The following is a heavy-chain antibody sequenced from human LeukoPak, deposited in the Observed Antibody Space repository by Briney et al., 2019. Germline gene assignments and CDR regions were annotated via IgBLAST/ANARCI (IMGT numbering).Heavy chain of an antibody. V-gene: IGHV4-59*01. Sequence: PSETLSLTCTVSGGSISSYYWSWIRQPPGKGLEWIGYIYYSGSTNYNPSLKSRVTISVDTSKNQFSLKLSSVTAADTAVYYCARHRVGASKQIDYWGQGTLVTVSS. CDR2: IYYSGST. CDR3: ARHRVGASKQIDY. J-gene: IGHJ4*02. D-gene: IGHD1-26*01. CDR1: GGSISSYY.